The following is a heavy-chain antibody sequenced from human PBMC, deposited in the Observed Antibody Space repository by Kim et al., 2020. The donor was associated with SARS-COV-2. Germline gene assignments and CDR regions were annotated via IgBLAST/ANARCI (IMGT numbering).Heavy chain of an antibody. CDR3: ARGFTMIVVVSYYYYGMDV. V-gene: IGHV3-21*01. J-gene: IGHJ6*02. CDR2: ISSSSSYI. D-gene: IGHD3-22*01. CDR1: GFTFSSYS. Sequence: GGSLRLSCAASGFTFSSYSMNCVRQAPGKGLEWVSSISSSSSYIYYAESVKGRFTISRYNAKNSLYLQMNSLRAEDTAVYYCARGFTMIVVVSYYYYGMDVWGQGTTVTVSS.